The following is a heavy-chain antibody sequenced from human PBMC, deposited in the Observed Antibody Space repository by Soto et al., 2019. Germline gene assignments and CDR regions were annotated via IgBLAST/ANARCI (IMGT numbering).Heavy chain of an antibody. CDR2: ISSNGVGT. CDR3: ASRARSDFSYIDV. D-gene: IGHD3-10*01. J-gene: IGHJ6*03. Sequence: GWSLRLSCAASGFTLSGYAMDWVRQAPGKGLEYVSFISSNGVGTYYAKSVQGRFTISRDNSKNTVYLQMGSLRPEDMAVYYCASRARSDFSYIDVWGKGTTVIVSS. CDR1: GFTLSGYA. V-gene: IGHV3-64*01.